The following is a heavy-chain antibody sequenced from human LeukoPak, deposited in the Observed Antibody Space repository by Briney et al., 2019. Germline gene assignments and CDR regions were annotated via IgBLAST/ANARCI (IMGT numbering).Heavy chain of an antibody. Sequence: GGSLRLSCAASGFTFSTYGMHWVRQAPGKGLEWVAVIWYDGSNTYHADSVKVRFTISRDNSKNTLYLQMNSLRAEDTAVYYCARAPYDSYSPLFGYSFDYWGQGTLVTVSS. CDR2: IWYDGSNT. CDR1: GFTFSTYG. J-gene: IGHJ4*02. CDR3: ARAPYDSYSPLFGYSFDY. D-gene: IGHD3-22*01. V-gene: IGHV3-33*01.